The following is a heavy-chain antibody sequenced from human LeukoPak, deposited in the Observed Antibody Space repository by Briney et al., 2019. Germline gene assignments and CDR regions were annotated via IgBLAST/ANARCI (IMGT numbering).Heavy chain of an antibody. Sequence: GASVKVSCKASGYTFTSYGISWVRQAPGQGLEWMGWISAYNGNTNYAQKLQGRVTMTTDTSTSTAYMELRSLRSDDTAVYYCARAPLPYDTMGWFDPWGQGTLVTVSS. CDR1: GYTFTSYG. J-gene: IGHJ5*02. CDR2: ISAYNGNT. CDR3: ARAPLPYDTMGWFDP. V-gene: IGHV1-18*01. D-gene: IGHD3-22*01.